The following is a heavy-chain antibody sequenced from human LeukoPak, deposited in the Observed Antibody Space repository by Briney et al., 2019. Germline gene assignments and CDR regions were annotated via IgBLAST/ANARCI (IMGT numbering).Heavy chain of an antibody. V-gene: IGHV3-48*01. CDR2: ISSSSSTI. Sequence: GGSLRLSCAASGFTFSSYSMNWVRQAPRKGLEWVSYISSSSSTIYYADSVKGRFTISRDNAKNSLYLQMNSLRAEDTAVYYCAREAGIAAAGNAWGQGTLVTVSS. D-gene: IGHD6-13*01. CDR1: GFTFSSYS. J-gene: IGHJ5*02. CDR3: AREAGIAAAGNA.